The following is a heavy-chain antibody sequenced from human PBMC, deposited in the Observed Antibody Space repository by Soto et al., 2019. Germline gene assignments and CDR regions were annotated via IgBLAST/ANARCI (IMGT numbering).Heavy chain of an antibody. D-gene: IGHD1-26*01. J-gene: IGHJ1*01. CDR1: GFSFSSYA. CDR3: VQVLLRRSSAHCSLYCFQ. CDR2: ISGSGGST. Sequence: PGVSVRLSCAASGFSFSSYAMSWVRHAPGKGLEWVSAISGSGGSTYYADSVKGRFTISRDNSKNTVSLHMNSLRAEDTALYYCVQVLLRRSSAHCSLYCFQ. V-gene: IGHV3-23*01.